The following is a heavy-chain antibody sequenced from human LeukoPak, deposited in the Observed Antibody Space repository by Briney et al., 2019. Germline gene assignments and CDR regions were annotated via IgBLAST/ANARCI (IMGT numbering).Heavy chain of an antibody. CDR3: ARGILGSPGNYYYYYGMDV. Sequence: PGGSLRLSCAASGFTFGSYAMHWVRQAPGKGLEWVAVISYDGSNKYYADSVKGRFTISRDNSKNTLYLQMNSLRAEDTAMYYCARGILGSPGNYYYYYGMDVWGQGTTVTVS. V-gene: IGHV3-30-3*01. D-gene: IGHD2-15*01. J-gene: IGHJ6*02. CDR1: GFTFGSYA. CDR2: ISYDGSNK.